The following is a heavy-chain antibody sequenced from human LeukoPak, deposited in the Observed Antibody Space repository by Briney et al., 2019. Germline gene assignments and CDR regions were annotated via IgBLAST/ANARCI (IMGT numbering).Heavy chain of an antibody. V-gene: IGHV1-2*02. Sequence: ASVKVSCKASGYTFTSYGISWVRQAPGQGLEWMGWINPNTGGTNYVQKLQGRVTVTRDTSISTAYMELSSLRSDDTAVYYCARERDGDYARGLDYWGQGTLVTVSS. CDR3: ARERDGDYARGLDY. D-gene: IGHD4-17*01. CDR1: GYTFTSYG. CDR2: INPNTGGT. J-gene: IGHJ4*02.